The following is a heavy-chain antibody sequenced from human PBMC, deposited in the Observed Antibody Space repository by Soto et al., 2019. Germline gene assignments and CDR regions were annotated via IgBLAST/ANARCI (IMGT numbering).Heavy chain of an antibody. CDR2: ISGSGGST. CDR1: GFTFSSYA. Sequence: GGSLRLSCAASGFTFSSYAMSWVRQAPGKGLEWVSAISGSGGSTYYADSVKGRFTISRDNSKNTLYLQMNSLRAEDTAVYYCAKDRDYDFWSGSILFDYWGQGTLVTVSS. V-gene: IGHV3-23*01. D-gene: IGHD3-3*01. J-gene: IGHJ4*02. CDR3: AKDRDYDFWSGSILFDY.